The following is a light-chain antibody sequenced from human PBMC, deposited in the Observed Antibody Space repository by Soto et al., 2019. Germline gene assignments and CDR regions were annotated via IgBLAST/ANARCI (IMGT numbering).Light chain of an antibody. Sequence: EIVLSQSPGIMSLSPGERATLSCRASQSVPNTYFAWYQQKPGQPPRLLISGASHRATGIPDRFCGSGSGTDFAFTISRLELEDFAVYFCQQFGNSPWTLGQGTRVEI. CDR3: QQFGNSPWT. CDR2: GAS. CDR1: QSVPNTY. V-gene: IGKV3-20*01. J-gene: IGKJ1*01.